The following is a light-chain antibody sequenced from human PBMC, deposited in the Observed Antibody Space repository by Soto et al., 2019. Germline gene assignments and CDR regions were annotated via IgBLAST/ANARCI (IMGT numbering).Light chain of an antibody. V-gene: IGLV2-14*01. J-gene: IGLJ1*01. CDR1: SSDVGGYNY. CDR3: SSSISSSTLNV. Sequence: LNRPASVSGSPGQLITISCTGTSSDVGGYNYVSWYQQHPGKAPKLMIYDVSKRPSGVSNRFSGSKSGNTASLTISGLQAENEADYYCSSSISSSTLNVFGTGTKVTV. CDR2: DVS.